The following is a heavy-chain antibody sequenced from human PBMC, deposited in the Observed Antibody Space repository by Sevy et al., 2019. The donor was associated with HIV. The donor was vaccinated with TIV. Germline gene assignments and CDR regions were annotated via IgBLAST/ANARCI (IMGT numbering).Heavy chain of an antibody. CDR1: GYSISSGYY. D-gene: IGHD3-22*01. CDR3: ARTLRGDFDSSASAFDI. J-gene: IGHJ3*02. CDR2: IYHSGST. V-gene: IGHV4-38-2*01. Sequence: WETLSLTCDVSGYSISSGYYGGWIRQPPGMGLEWIGSIYHSGSTYYNPSLKRRVTISVDTSKNQFSLKLRSVTAADMAVYYCARTLRGDFDSSASAFDIWGQGTMVTVSS.